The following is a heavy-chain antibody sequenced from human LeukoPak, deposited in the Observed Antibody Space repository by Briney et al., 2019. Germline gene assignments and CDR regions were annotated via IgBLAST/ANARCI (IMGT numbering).Heavy chain of an antibody. J-gene: IGHJ6*03. V-gene: IGHV1-8*01. CDR2: MNPNSGNT. Sequence: SVKVSCKASGYTFTSYDINWVRQATGQGPEWMGWMNPNSGNTGYAQKFQGRVTMTRNTSISTAYMELSSLRSEDTAVYYCARDHMATIYRVVYYMDVWGKGTTVTVSS. CDR3: ARDHMATIYRVVYYMDV. D-gene: IGHD5-24*01. CDR1: GYTFTSYD.